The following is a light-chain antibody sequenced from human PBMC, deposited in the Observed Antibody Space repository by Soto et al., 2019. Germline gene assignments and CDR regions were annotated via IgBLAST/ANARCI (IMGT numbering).Light chain of an antibody. V-gene: IGKV3-20*01. CDR1: QSVNNR. J-gene: IGKJ5*01. Sequence: EIVLTQSPGSLSLFPGERATLSCRASQSVNNRLAWYQHKPGQAPRLLISGASSRATGIPDRFSGSGSGTDFTLTISRLQPEDFALYYCQQYGGSPITFGQGTRLEIK. CDR2: GAS. CDR3: QQYGGSPIT.